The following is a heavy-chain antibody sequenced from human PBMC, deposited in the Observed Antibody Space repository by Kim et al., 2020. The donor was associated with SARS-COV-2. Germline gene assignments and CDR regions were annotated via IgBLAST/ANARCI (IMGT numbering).Heavy chain of an antibody. CDR2: ISSSSSYI. D-gene: IGHD6-13*01. CDR1: GFTFSSYS. V-gene: IGHV3-21*01. J-gene: IGHJ4*02. Sequence: GGSLRLSCAASGFTFSSYSMNWVRQAPGKGLEWVSSISSSSSYIYYADSVKGRFTISRDNAKNSLYLQMNSLRAEDTAVYYCARVGSIAAAGTGVFDYWGQGTLVTVSS. CDR3: ARVGSIAAAGTGVFDY.